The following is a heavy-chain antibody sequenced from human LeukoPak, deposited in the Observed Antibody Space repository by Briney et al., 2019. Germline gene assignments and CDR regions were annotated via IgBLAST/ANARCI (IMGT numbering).Heavy chain of an antibody. J-gene: IGHJ4*02. CDR1: GVSICSYY. CDR3: ARLGPEVYGGNRVFDY. D-gene: IGHD4-23*01. CDR2: IYYSGST. Sequence: PSETLSLTCTVSGVSICSYYWSWIRQPPGKRLEWVGFIYYSGSTNDTPYLKSRVTISVDTSKNQFSLKLSSVTAADTAVYYCARLGPEVYGGNRVFDYWGQGTLVTVSS. V-gene: IGHV4-59*08.